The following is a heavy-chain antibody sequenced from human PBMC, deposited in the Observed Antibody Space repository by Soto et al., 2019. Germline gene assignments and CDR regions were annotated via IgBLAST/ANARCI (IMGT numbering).Heavy chain of an antibody. V-gene: IGHV1-69*14. CDR2: TIPAFGTA. Sequence: QVHLVQSGAEVKSPGSAVKVSCKVSGAGDTFSNYGLNWMRQAPGQGLEWMGGTIPAFGTANYAQKFQGSVTLTADTSTTTAYMELSSPRSDDTAVYYCWRHDKTALPPLDSWGQGTLVSVSS. D-gene: IGHD1-1*01. J-gene: IGHJ4*02. CDR3: WRHDKTALPPLDS. CDR1: GAGDTFSNYG.